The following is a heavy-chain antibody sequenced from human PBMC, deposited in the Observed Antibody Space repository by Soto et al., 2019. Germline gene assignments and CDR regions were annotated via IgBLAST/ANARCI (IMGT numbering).Heavy chain of an antibody. V-gene: IGHV1-18*04. J-gene: IGHJ5*02. D-gene: IGHD5-12*01. CDR2: ITAYNVNT. CDR1: GYNFTIYG. CDR3: ARVPRKGLQFQWFDP. Sequence: ASVKVSCKTSGYNFTIYGISWVGKAPGQGLEWMGWITAYNVNTNYAQKIQGRVTMTTATSTSTAYMELRSLRSDDTAVYYCARVPRKGLQFQWFDPWGQGTLVTVSS.